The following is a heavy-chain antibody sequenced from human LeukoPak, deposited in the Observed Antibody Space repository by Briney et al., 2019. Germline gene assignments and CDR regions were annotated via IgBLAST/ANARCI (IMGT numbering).Heavy chain of an antibody. CDR3: AKAGSRQLEDY. J-gene: IGHJ4*02. Sequence: PGGSLRLSCAASGFAFSDYAMSWVRQAPGKGLEWVSAVSASGASTYYADSVEGRFSISGENSKRTLYLQMNSLRAEDTAIYYCAKAGSRQLEDYWGQGTLVTISS. D-gene: IGHD1-1*01. V-gene: IGHV3-23*01. CDR2: VSASGAST. CDR1: GFAFSDYA.